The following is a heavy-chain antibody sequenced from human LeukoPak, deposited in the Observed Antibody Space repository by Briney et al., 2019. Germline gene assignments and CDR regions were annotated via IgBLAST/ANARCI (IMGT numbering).Heavy chain of an antibody. CDR1: GYHFPNHW. CDR3: ARLVKRFGEGFDY. D-gene: IGHD3-10*01. CDR2: IYPGDSDT. Sequence: GESLKISCKGSGYHFPNHWIGWVRQMPGKGLEWMGIIYPGDSDTRYSPSFQGQVTISADKSISTAYLQWSSLKALDPAIYYCARLVKRFGEGFDYWGQGTLVTVSS. J-gene: IGHJ4*02. V-gene: IGHV5-51*01.